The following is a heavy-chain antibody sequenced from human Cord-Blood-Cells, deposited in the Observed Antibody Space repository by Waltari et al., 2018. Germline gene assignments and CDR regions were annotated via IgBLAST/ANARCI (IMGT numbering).Heavy chain of an antibody. CDR2: IYYSGST. V-gene: IGHV4-39*01. CDR3: TSYYDILTGVDY. D-gene: IGHD3-9*01. J-gene: IGHJ4*02. CDR1: GCSISSSSYY. Sequence: QLQLQESGPGLVKPSETLSLTCTFSGCSISSSSYYWGWLRQPPGKGLEWIGSIYYSGSTYYNPSLKSRVTISVDTSKNQFSLKLSSVTAADTAVYYCTSYYDILTGVDYWGQGTLVTVSS.